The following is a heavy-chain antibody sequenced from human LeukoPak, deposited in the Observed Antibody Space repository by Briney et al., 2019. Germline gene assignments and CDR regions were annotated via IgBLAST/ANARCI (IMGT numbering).Heavy chain of an antibody. V-gene: IGHV3-23*01. D-gene: IGHD5-18*01. CDR1: GFTFSSYA. CDR2: ISGSGGST. Sequence: GGSLEPSCEASGFTFSSYAMSWFGRAPGKGREGFSAISGSGGSTYYADSVKGRFTISRDNSKNTLYLQMNSLRAEDTAVYYCAKVPRGYSYGLGYWGQGTLVTVSS. J-gene: IGHJ4*02. CDR3: AKVPRGYSYGLGY.